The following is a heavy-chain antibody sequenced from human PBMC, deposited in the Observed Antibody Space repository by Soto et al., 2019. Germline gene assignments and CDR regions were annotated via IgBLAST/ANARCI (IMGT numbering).Heavy chain of an antibody. CDR3: ARADCTGAYCYSWPFNYGVDV. CDR2: IWYDGSNK. CDR1: GFTFNTYG. V-gene: IGHV3-33*08. Sequence: QVQLVESGGGVVQPGGSLRLSCTTSGFTFNTYGMHWVRQAPGKGLEWVAIIWYDGSNKYYADSVKGRFTISSDNSKNTLYLQMHSLRAEDTALYYCARADCTGAYCYSWPFNYGVDVWGQGTTVTVSS. J-gene: IGHJ6*02. D-gene: IGHD2-15*01.